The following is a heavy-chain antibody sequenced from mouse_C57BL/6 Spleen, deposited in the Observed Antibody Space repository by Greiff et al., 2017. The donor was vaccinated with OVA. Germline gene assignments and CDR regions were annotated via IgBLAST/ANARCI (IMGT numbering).Heavy chain of an antibody. V-gene: IGHV1-69*01. CDR1: GYTFTSYW. J-gene: IGHJ4*01. CDR2: IDPSDSYT. CDR3: APSSHYYGSSHGAMDY. Sequence: VQLQQPGAELVMPGASVKLSCKASGYTFTSYWMHWVKQRPGQGLEWIGEIDPSDSYTNYNQQFKGKSTLTVDKSSSTAYMQLSSLTSEDSAVYYCAPSSHYYGSSHGAMDYWGQGTSVTVSS. D-gene: IGHD1-1*01.